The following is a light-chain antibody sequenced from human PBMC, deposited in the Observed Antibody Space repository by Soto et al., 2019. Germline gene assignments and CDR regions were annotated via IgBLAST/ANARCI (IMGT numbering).Light chain of an antibody. J-gene: IGKJ1*01. CDR1: QSISNW. CDR3: QQYNSFST. Sequence: DIQMTQSPSTLPASVGDRVTITCRASQSISNWLAWYQQKPGKAPKLLTYDASSLESGVPSRFSGSGSGTEFTLTITSLQPDDFAIYYCQQYNSFSTFGQGTKEDIK. V-gene: IGKV1-5*01. CDR2: DAS.